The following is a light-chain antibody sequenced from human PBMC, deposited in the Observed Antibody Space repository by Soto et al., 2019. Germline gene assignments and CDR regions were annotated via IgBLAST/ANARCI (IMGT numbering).Light chain of an antibody. CDR1: QSVSSSY. CDR3: QQDGSSPLFT. Sequence: EIVLTQSPGTLSLSPGERATLSCRASQSVSSSYLAWYQQKPGQAPRLLIYGASSRATGIPDRFSGSGSGTDFTLTISRPEPEDFAVYYCQQDGSSPLFTFGPGTKVDIK. V-gene: IGKV3-20*01. J-gene: IGKJ3*01. CDR2: GAS.